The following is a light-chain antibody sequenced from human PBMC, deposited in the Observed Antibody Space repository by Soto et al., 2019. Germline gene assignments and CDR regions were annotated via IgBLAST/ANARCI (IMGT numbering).Light chain of an antibody. CDR2: DND. Sequence: QSVLTQPPSVSAAPGQTVTISCSGTSSNIGRNYVAWYQQLPGTAPKLLIYDNDKRPSGMPDRFSGSKSGTSATLGITGLQTGDEADYYCGTWDSSLSDAVVFGEGTKVTVL. V-gene: IGLV1-51*01. CDR3: GTWDSSLSDAVV. CDR1: SSNIGRNY. J-gene: IGLJ2*01.